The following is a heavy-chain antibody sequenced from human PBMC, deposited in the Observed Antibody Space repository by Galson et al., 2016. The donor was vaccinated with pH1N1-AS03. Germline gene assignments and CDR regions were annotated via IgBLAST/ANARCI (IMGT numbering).Heavy chain of an antibody. Sequence: SLRLSCATSGFDFSRSPMHWVRQDPGKGLEWVSVISFESSNKRYADSVEGRLVISRDNSNNMVYLQMNSLRSEDTAVYYCARGRVFDDSYYGLDVWGQGTTVIVSS. CDR2: ISFESSNK. V-gene: IGHV3-30*09. CDR1: GFDFSRSP. D-gene: IGHD3-10*02. J-gene: IGHJ6*02. CDR3: ARGRVFDDSYYGLDV.